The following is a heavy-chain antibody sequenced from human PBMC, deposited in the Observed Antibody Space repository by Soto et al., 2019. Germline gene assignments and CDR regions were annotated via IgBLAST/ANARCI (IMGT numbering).Heavy chain of an antibody. D-gene: IGHD4-17*01. J-gene: IGHJ4*02. V-gene: IGHV4-61*01. CDR1: GSSVSGGIYY. CDR2: IYNSKTT. Sequence: PSETLSLTCTVSGSSVSGGIYYWTWIRQPPGKGLEWIGYIYNSKTTNYNASLRSRVTISVDTSKNQFSLRLTSVTAADTAVYYCARYHDYGDYGYFDSWGQGTLVTVSS. CDR3: ARYHDYGDYGYFDS.